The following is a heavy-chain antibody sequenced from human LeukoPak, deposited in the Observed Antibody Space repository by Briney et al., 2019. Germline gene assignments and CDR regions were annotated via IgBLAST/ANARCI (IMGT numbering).Heavy chain of an antibody. V-gene: IGHV3-74*01. Sequence: GRSLRLSCAASDFTFSSYWMHWVRQAPGKGLVWVSRIHGDGKKTTYADSVKGRFTISRDNAKNTLYLQMNSLRVEDTAVYYCARPRSRSGWYNWFDPWGQGTLVTVSS. CDR1: DFTFSSYW. D-gene: IGHD6-19*01. J-gene: IGHJ5*02. CDR3: ARPRSRSGWYNWFDP. CDR2: IHGDGKKT.